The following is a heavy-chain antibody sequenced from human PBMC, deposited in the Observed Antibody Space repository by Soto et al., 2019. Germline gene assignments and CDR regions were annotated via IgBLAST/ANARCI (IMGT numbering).Heavy chain of an antibody. Sequence: QVQLVESGGGVVQPGTSLRLSCAASGFTFSSYAMHWVRQAPGKGLEWVAVVSFDVYNKYYADSVKGRFTISRDNSKNPLYLPMNSLRPEDTAVYYCARGPYCSGGTCFGSQSAFDIWGQGTMVTVSS. V-gene: IGHV3-30-3*01. D-gene: IGHD2-15*01. CDR3: ARGPYCSGGTCFGSQSAFDI. CDR2: VSFDVYNK. CDR1: GFTFSSYA. J-gene: IGHJ3*02.